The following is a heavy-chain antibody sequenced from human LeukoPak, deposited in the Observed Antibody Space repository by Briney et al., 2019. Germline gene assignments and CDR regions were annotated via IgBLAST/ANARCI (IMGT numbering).Heavy chain of an antibody. CDR1: GGSISSGSYY. D-gene: IGHD6-19*01. Sequence: PSETLSLTCTVSGGSISSGSYYWSWIRQPAGKGLEWIGRIYTSGSTNYNPSLKSRVTISVDTSKNQFSLKLSSVTAADTAVYYCARGGRYSSGWYFWGQGTLVTVSS. V-gene: IGHV4-61*02. CDR3: ARGGRYSSGWYF. J-gene: IGHJ4*02. CDR2: IYTSGST.